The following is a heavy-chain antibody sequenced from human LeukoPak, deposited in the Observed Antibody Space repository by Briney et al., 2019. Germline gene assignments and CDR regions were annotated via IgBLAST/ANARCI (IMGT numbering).Heavy chain of an antibody. D-gene: IGHD3-10*01. V-gene: IGHV4-30-2*01. CDR1: GGSISSGGYS. CDR3: ARAEEYNWFDP. CDR2: IYHSGST. J-gene: IGHJ5*02. Sequence: SETLSLTCAVSGGSISSGGYSWSWIRQPPGKGLEWTGYIYHSGSTYYNPSLKSRVTISVDRSKNQFSLKLSSVTAADTAVYYCARAEEYNWFDPWGQGTLVTVSS.